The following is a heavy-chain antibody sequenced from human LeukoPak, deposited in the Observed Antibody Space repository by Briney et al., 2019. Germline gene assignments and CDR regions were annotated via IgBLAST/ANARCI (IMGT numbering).Heavy chain of an antibody. CDR3: ARHFSTYSYGLDA. CDR2: INPDGSAK. D-gene: IGHD3-3*02. J-gene: IGHJ6*02. CDR1: GFTFSNFW. Sequence: PGGSLRLSCAASGFTFSNFWMSWVRQAPGKGLEWVANINPDGSAKYYVDSVKGRFTISRDNAENSLYLQMNSLRPEDTAVYYCARHFSTYSYGLDAWGQGTTVTVSS. V-gene: IGHV3-7*01.